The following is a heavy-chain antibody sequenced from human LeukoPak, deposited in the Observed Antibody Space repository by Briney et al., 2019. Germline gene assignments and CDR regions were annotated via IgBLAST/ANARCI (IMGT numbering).Heavy chain of an antibody. J-gene: IGHJ4*02. CDR2: ISAYNGNK. D-gene: IGHD3-10*01. Sequence: ASVKVSYKASGYTFTSYGISWVRQAPGQGLEWMGWISAYNGNKKYAQKLQGRVTMTTDTSTSTAYMELRSLRSDDTAVYYCGRAADSGSYYNSGFDYWGQGTLVTVSS. V-gene: IGHV1-18*01. CDR1: GYTFTSYG. CDR3: GRAADSGSYYNSGFDY.